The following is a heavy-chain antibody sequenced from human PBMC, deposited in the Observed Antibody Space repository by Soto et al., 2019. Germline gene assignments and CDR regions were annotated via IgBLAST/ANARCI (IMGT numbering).Heavy chain of an antibody. J-gene: IGHJ4*02. V-gene: IGHV3-23*01. CDR1: GFTFSNYA. D-gene: IGHD3-22*01. CDR3: VRXSQSYYDSGGYHYYFDQ. Sequence: GGSLRLSCAASGFTFSNYAMIWFRQAPGKGLEWVSAISGSGESTYYSDSVKGRFTPSRDNSKNTLYLQMNSLRAEDTAVYFCVRXSQSYYDSGGYHYYFDQWGQGTLVTVSS. CDR2: ISGSGEST.